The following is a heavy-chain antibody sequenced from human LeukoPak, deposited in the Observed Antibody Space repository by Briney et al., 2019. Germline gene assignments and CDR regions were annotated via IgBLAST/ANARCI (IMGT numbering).Heavy chain of an antibody. D-gene: IGHD3-3*01. J-gene: IGHJ6*02. V-gene: IGHV3-11*06. CDR3: ARSLISAVIGMDV. CDR1: GFAFSSHA. CDR2: ISGGSTYT. Sequence: GGSLRLSCAASGFAFSSHAMSWIRQAPGKGLEWVSYISGGSTYTNYANSVKGRFTISRDNARNPLFLQMNSLTAEDTAIYYCARSLISAVIGMDVWGQGTAVTVSS.